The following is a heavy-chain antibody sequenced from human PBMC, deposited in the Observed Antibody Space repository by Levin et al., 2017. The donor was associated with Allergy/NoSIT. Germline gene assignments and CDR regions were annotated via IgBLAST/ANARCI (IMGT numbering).Heavy chain of an antibody. CDR2: ISSDGGTA. CDR3: AGHSTHFDSSGYVYDDY. J-gene: IGHJ4*02. V-gene: IGHV3-23*01. D-gene: IGHD5/OR15-5a*01. Sequence: GESLKISCEVSGITFSTYAMTWVRQAPGKGLEWVSTISSDGGTAYYADSVKGRCTISRDNSRNTLYVQLNSLGADDTAAYYCAGHSTHFDSSGYVYDDYWRQGTLVTVSS. CDR1: GITFSTYA.